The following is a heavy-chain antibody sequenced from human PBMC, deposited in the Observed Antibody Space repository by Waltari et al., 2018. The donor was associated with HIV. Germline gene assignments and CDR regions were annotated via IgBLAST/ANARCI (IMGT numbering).Heavy chain of an antibody. D-gene: IGHD1-26*01. V-gene: IGHV1-24*01. Sequence: QVQLIQSGAEVKKPGASVKVSCKVFGYTLTEFSIHWVRQAPGKGLEWMGGFDPEDDETIYAQKFQGRVTMTEDTSTDSDYMELSSLTSEDTAVYYCATGGGTTSIQLYDLDVWGQGTTVTVSS. CDR2: FDPEDDET. CDR1: GYTLTEFS. CDR3: ATGGGTTSIQLYDLDV. J-gene: IGHJ6*02.